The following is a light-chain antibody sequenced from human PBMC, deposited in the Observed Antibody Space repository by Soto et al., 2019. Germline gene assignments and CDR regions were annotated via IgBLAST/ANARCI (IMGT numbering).Light chain of an antibody. V-gene: IGKV1-33*01. CDR3: QQYGNLPRT. J-gene: IGKJ1*01. CDR1: QDIRNY. Sequence: DLQMTQSPSSLSASVGDRVTITCQASQDIRNYLNWYQQKPGKAPKLLIYDASNLETGVPSRFSGSGSGTDFTLTISSLQPEDIATYYCQQYGNLPRTFGPGTKVEIK. CDR2: DAS.